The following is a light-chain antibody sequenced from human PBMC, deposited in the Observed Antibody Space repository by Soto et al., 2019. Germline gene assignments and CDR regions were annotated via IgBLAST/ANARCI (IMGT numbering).Light chain of an antibody. J-gene: IGKJ1*01. CDR2: LGS. V-gene: IGKV2-28*01. Sequence: DIVMTQSPLSLPVTPGEPASISCRSSQSLQHSNGDNYLDWYLQKPGQSPQLLIYLGSNRASGVPDRVSGSGSGTDFTLKISRVEAEDVGVYYCMQALQTPRTFGQGTKVEIK. CDR1: QSLQHSNGDNY. CDR3: MQALQTPRT.